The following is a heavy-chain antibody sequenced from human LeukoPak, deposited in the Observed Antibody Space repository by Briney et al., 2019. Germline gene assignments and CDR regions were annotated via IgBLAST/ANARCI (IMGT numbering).Heavy chain of an antibody. CDR2: MNPNSGNT. Sequence: AASVKVSCKASGYTFTSYDINWVRQATGQGLEWMRWMNPNSGNTGYAQKFQGRVTMTRNTSISTAYMELSSLRSEDTAVYYCARGDSNYNYYYYYYMDVWGKGTTVTASS. V-gene: IGHV1-8*01. CDR1: GYTFTSYD. J-gene: IGHJ6*03. D-gene: IGHD4-11*01. CDR3: ARGDSNYNYYYYYYMDV.